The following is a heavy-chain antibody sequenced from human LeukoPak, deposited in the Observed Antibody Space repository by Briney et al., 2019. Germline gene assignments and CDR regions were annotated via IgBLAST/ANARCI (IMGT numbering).Heavy chain of an antibody. Sequence: GGSLRLSCAASGFTFSSYSMNWVRQAPGKGLEWVSYISSSSSTIYYADSVKGRFTISRDNAKNSLYLQMNSLRAADTAVYYCARGEYRTTYSAPNYGMDVWGQGTTVTVSS. CDR1: GFTFSSYS. CDR2: ISSSSSTI. J-gene: IGHJ6*02. CDR3: ARGEYRTTYSAPNYGMDV. V-gene: IGHV3-48*04. D-gene: IGHD1-1*01.